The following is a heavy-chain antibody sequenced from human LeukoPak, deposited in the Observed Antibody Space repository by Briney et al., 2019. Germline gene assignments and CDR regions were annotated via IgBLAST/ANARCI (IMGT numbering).Heavy chain of an antibody. V-gene: IGHV1-18*01. CDR2: ISAYNGNT. D-gene: IGHD3-10*01. J-gene: IGHJ6*02. Sequence: ASVKVSCKASGYTFTSYGISWVRQAPGQGLEWMGWISAYNGNTNYAQKLQGRVAMTTDTSTSTAYMELRSLRSDDTAVYYCARGDGAYYYYYGMDVWGQGTTVTVSS. CDR1: GYTFTSYG. CDR3: ARGDGAYYYYYGMDV.